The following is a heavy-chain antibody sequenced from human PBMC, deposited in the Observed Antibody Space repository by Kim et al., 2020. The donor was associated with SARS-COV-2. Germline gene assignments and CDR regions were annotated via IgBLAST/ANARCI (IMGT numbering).Heavy chain of an antibody. J-gene: IGHJ6*02. CDR3: AKPNRFFEWLFFMDV. CDR1: GFTFSSYG. V-gene: IGHV3-30*18. CDR2: ISYDGSNK. D-gene: IGHD3-3*01. Sequence: GGSLRLSCAASGFTFSSYGMHWVRQAPGKGLEWVAVISYDGSNKYYADSVKGRFTISRDNSKNTLYLQMNSLRAEDTAVYYCAKPNRFFEWLFFMDVWGQGTTVTVSS.